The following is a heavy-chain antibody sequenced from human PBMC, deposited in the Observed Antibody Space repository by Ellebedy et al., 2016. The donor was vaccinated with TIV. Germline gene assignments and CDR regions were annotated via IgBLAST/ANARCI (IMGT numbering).Heavy chain of an antibody. J-gene: IGHJ4*02. V-gene: IGHV3-64D*09. CDR3: VPRMVVAFEY. CDR1: GLTFSNYA. CDR2: ISNNGCST. D-gene: IGHD2-21*01. Sequence: GESLKISCSASGLTFSNYAMHWVRQAPGKGLEYVSAISNNGCSTYYADSVKGRFTISRDNSKNTLYLQMSSLRAEDTAVYYCVPRMVVAFEYWGQGTLVTVSS.